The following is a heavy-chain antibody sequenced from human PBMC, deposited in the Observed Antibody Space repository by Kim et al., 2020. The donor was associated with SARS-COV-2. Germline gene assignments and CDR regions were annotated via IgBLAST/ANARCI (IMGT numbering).Heavy chain of an antibody. V-gene: IGHV4-59*01. J-gene: IGHJ4*02. CDR3: ARVIGDLYFDY. D-gene: IGHD4-17*01. CDR1: GGSISSYY. CDR2: IYYSGST. Sequence: SETLSLTCTVSGGSISSYYWSWIRQPPGKGLEWIGYIYYSGSTNYNPSLKSRVTISVDTSKNQFSLKLSSVTAADTAVYYCARVIGDLYFDYWGQGTLVTVSS.